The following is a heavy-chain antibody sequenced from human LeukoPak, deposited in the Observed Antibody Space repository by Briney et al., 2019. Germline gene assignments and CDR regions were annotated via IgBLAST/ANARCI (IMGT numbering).Heavy chain of an antibody. Sequence: ASVKVSCKASGYTFTSYGISWVRQAPGQGLEWMGWISAYNGNTNYAQKLQGRVTMTTDISTSTAYMELRSLRSDDTAVYYCARGLVVVPAAMVFWFDPWGQGTLVTVSS. CDR2: ISAYNGNT. CDR3: ARGLVVVPAAMVFWFDP. V-gene: IGHV1-18*01. D-gene: IGHD2-2*01. J-gene: IGHJ5*02. CDR1: GYTFTSYG.